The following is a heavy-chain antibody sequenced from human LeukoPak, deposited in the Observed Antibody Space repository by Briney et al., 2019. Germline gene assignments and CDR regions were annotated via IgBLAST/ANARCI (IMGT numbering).Heavy chain of an antibody. D-gene: IGHD5-24*01. CDR3: ARRDGYTILNY. Sequence: GESLKISCKGSGYSFTSYWIGWVRQAPGKGLEWVANINQDGSEKYYVDSVKGRFTISRDNAKNSLYLQMNSLRAEDTAVYYCARRDGYTILNYWGQGTLVTVSS. CDR2: INQDGSEK. J-gene: IGHJ4*02. V-gene: IGHV3-7*01. CDR1: GYSFTSYW.